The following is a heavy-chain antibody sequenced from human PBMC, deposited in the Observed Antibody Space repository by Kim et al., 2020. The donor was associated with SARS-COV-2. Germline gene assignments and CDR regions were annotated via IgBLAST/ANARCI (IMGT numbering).Heavy chain of an antibody. Sequence: SETLSLTCAVYGGSFSGYHWSWIRQSPGKGLEWIGEVNHSGSTNYNPSLKSRVTISVDTSKNQFSLNLRSVTAADTAFYYCARGRAGVVPAPILGIGPHYDYFIMDVWGQGTTVTVSS. CDR1: GGSFSGYH. V-gene: IGHV4-34*01. CDR3: ARGRAGVVPAPILGIGPHYDYFIMDV. J-gene: IGHJ6*02. CDR2: VNHSGST. D-gene: IGHD2-2*02.